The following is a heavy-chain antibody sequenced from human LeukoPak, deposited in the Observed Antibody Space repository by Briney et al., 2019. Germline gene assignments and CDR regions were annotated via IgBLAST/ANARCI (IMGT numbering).Heavy chain of an antibody. J-gene: IGHJ3*02. CDR2: INQDGSEK. CDR3: ARPGIAVPGAFDI. CDR1: GFTFTSYW. V-gene: IGHV3-7*01. D-gene: IGHD6-19*01. Sequence: GGSLRLSCAASGFTFTSYWMSWVRQAPGKGLEWVANINQDGSEKYYVDSVKGRVTISRDNAKNSLYLQMNSLRAEDTAVYYCARPGIAVPGAFDIRGQGTMVTVSS.